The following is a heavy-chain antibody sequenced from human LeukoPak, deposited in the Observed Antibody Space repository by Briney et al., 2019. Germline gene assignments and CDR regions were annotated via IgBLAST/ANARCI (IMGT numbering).Heavy chain of an antibody. Sequence: KPSETLSLTCTVSGSSISSYYWSWIRQPPGKGLGWIGYIYYSGSTNYNPSLKSRVTISVDTSKNQFSLKLSSVTAADTAVYYCARGNYYYYGMDVWGQGTTVTVSS. J-gene: IGHJ6*02. CDR3: ARGNYYYYGMDV. V-gene: IGHV4-59*01. CDR2: IYYSGST. CDR1: GSSISSYY.